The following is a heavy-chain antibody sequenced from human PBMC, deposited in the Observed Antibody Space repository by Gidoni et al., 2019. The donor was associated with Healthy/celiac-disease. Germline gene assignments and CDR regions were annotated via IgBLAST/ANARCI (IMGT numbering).Heavy chain of an antibody. D-gene: IGHD5-18*01. CDR1: GGSISSYY. CDR2: IYYSGST. J-gene: IGHJ4*02. V-gene: IGHV4-59*01. CDR3: ARAEGDTAMDY. Sequence: QVQLQESGPGLVKPSGTLSLTCTVSGGSISSYYWSWIRQPPGKGLEWIGYIYYSGSTNYNPSLKSRVTISVDTSKNQFSLKLSSVTAADTAVYYCARAEGDTAMDYWGQGTLVTVSS.